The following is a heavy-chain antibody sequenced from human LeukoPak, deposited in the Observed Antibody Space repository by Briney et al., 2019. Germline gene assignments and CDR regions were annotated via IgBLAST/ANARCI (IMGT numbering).Heavy chain of an antibody. V-gene: IGHV3-21*01. J-gene: IGHJ4*02. CDR3: ARDLGDIVATIPYFDY. CDR1: GFTFSSYS. CDR2: ISSSSSHI. Sequence: GGSLRLSCAASGFTFSSYSMNWVRQAPGKGLEWVSSISSSSSHIYYADSVKGRFTISRDNAKNSLYLQMNSLRAEDTAVYYCARDLGDIVATIPYFDYWGQGTLVTVSS. D-gene: IGHD5-12*01.